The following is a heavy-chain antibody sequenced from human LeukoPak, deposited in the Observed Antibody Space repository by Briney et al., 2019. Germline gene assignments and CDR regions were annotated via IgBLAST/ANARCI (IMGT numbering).Heavy chain of an antibody. V-gene: IGHV3-48*01. CDR3: AKDGGTHFDH. D-gene: IGHD1-26*01. CDR2: ISSSGTTI. CDR1: GFTFSSYA. Sequence: PGGSLRLSCAASGFTFSSYAMSWVRQAPGKGLEWVSYISSSGTTISCAQSVKGRFTITRDNAQNSLTLHMNTLRADDTAVYYCAKDGGTHFDHWGQGTLVTVSS. J-gene: IGHJ4*02.